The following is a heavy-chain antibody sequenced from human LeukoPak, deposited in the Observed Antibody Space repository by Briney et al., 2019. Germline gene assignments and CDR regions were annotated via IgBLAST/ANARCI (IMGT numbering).Heavy chain of an antibody. CDR2: ISAYNGNT. V-gene: IGHV1-18*01. CDR3: ARRPRYSSSRGPDY. CDR1: GYTFNSYG. D-gene: IGHD6-13*01. J-gene: IGHJ4*02. Sequence: GASVKVSCKASGYTFNSYGISWVRQAPGQGLEWMGWISAYNGNTNYAQKLQGRVTMTTDTSTSTAYMELRSLRSDDTAVYYCARRPRYSSSRGPDYWGQGTLVTVSS.